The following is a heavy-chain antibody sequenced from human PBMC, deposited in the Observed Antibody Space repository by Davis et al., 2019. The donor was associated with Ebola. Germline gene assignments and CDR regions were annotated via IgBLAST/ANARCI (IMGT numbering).Heavy chain of an antibody. CDR3: AKAGIPLYSSSWYFGMDAFDI. D-gene: IGHD6-13*01. J-gene: IGHJ3*02. Sequence: PGESLKISCAASGFTFSSYGMHWVRQAPGKGLEWVAVISYEGRNKYYADSVKGRFTISRDNSKNTLYLQMNSLRAEDTAVYYCAKAGIPLYSSSWYFGMDAFDIWGQGTMVTVSS. V-gene: IGHV3-30*18. CDR1: GFTFSSYG. CDR2: ISYEGRNK.